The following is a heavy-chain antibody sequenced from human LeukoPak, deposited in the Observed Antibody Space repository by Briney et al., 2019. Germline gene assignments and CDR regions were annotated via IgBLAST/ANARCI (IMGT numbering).Heavy chain of an antibody. D-gene: IGHD3-10*01. CDR2: IYTSGST. CDR3: ARDEYYYGSGSYRFDY. Sequence: KSSETLSLTCTVSGGSISSYYWSWIRQPAGKGLEWIGRIYTSGSTNYNPSLKSRVTMSVDTSKNQFSLKLSSVTAADTAVYYCARDEYYYGSGSYRFDYWGQGTLVTVSS. J-gene: IGHJ4*02. CDR1: GGSISSYY. V-gene: IGHV4-4*07.